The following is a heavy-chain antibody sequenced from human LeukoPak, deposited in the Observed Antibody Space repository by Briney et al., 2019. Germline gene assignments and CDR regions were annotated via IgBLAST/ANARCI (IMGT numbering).Heavy chain of an antibody. Sequence: GASVKVSCKASGGTFSNYAISWVRQAPGQGLEWMGGIIPIFGTANYAQKFQGRVTITADKSTSTAYMELSSLRSEDTAVYYCARVPSSHRYYFDYWGQGTLVTVSS. J-gene: IGHJ4*02. CDR2: IIPIFGTA. CDR1: GGTFSNYA. CDR3: ARVPSSHRYYFDY. D-gene: IGHD6-13*01. V-gene: IGHV1-69*06.